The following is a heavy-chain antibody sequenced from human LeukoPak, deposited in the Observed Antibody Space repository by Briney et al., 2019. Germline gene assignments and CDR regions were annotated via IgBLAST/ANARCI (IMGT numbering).Heavy chain of an antibody. J-gene: IGHJ6*04. V-gene: IGHV3-23*01. D-gene: IGHD2-21*01. Sequence: SGGSLRLSCAASGFTFSSYAMSWVRQAPGKGLEWVSAISGSGGSTYYADSVKGRFTISRDNSKNTLYLQMNSLRAEDTAVYYCAKDLFRSKVGYYMDVWGKGTTVTVSS. CDR3: AKDLFRSKVGYYMDV. CDR1: GFTFSSYA. CDR2: ISGSGGST.